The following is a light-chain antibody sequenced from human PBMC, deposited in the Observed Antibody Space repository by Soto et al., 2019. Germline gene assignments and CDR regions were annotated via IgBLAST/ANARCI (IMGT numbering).Light chain of an antibody. J-gene: IGKJ4*01. Sequence: EIVLTQSPGTLSLSPGERATLSCRASQSLSSNYLAWYQQKPGLSPSLLIYGASSRATGIPDRFSGSESGTDFTLSISRLEPEDFAVYYCQQDVSSPLTFGGGTKEEIK. V-gene: IGKV3-20*01. CDR1: QSLSSNY. CDR3: QQDVSSPLT. CDR2: GAS.